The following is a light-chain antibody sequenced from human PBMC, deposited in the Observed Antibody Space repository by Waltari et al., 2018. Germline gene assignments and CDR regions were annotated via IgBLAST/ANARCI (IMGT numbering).Light chain of an antibody. CDR3: GSWDSSLGIGV. J-gene: IGLJ3*02. Sequence: QSVLTQAPSVSAAPGQPVTISCSGTTPNIGNSYVSWYQQLPGAAPKIVIYEDNRRPSGIPDRFSGSKSGASATLGITGLQTGDEADYYCGSWDSSLGIGVLGGGTRLTVL. V-gene: IGLV1-51*01. CDR2: EDN. CDR1: TPNIGNSY.